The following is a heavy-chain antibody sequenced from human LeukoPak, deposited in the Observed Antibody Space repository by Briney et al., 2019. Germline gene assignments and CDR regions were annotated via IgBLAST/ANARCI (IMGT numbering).Heavy chain of an antibody. CDR1: GYTFTGYY. Sequence: ASVKVSCKASGYTFTGYYLHWVRQAPGQGLEWMGWISGYNGNTNCAQKFQGRVTMTTDTSTSTAYMELRSLRSDDTAVYYCARTGHESVLYWSDPWGQGTLVNVSS. CDR2: ISGYNGNT. CDR3: ARTGHESVLYWSDP. D-gene: IGHD3-16*01. J-gene: IGHJ5*02. V-gene: IGHV1-18*04.